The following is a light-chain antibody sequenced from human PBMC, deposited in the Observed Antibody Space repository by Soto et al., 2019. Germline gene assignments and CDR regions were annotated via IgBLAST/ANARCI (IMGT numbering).Light chain of an antibody. CDR2: GST. CDR3: QSYDNSLSAYV. V-gene: IGLV1-40*01. J-gene: IGLJ1*01. Sequence: QPVLTQPPSVSGAPGQRVTISCTGSSSNIGAGHDVHWYQQLPGTAPRLLIYGSTSRPSGVPDRFSGSRSGTSGSLAIIGLQAEDEADYYCQSYDNSLSAYVFGAGTKLTVL. CDR1: SSNIGAGHD.